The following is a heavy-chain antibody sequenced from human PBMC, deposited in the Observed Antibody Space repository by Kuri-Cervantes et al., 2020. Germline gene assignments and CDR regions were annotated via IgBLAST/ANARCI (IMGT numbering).Heavy chain of an antibody. CDR2: IYTGGST. J-gene: IGHJ4*02. CDR3: ARVAVGIVATITPFDS. CDR1: GGSFSGYY. Sequence: SETLSLTCAVYGGSFSGYYWTCIRQPPGKGLEWIGYIYTGGSTYYNPSLKSRVTISVDTSKNQFSLKLRSVTAADTAVYYCARVAVGIVATITPFDSWGQGTLVTVSS. D-gene: IGHD5-12*01. V-gene: IGHV4-4*09.